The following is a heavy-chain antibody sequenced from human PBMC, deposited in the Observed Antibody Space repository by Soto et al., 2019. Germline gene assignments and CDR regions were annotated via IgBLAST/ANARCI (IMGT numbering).Heavy chain of an antibody. CDR1: GFTFSSYA. J-gene: IGHJ6*02. V-gene: IGHV3-23*01. CDR3: AKQRDIVVVVAASAYYYGMDV. Sequence: EVQLLESGGGVVQPGGSLRLSCAASGFTFSSYAMSWVRQAPGKGLEWVSAISGSGGSTYYADSVKGRFTISRDNSKNTLYLQMNSLRAEDTAVYYCAKQRDIVVVVAASAYYYGMDVWGQGTTVTVSS. CDR2: ISGSGGST. D-gene: IGHD2-15*01.